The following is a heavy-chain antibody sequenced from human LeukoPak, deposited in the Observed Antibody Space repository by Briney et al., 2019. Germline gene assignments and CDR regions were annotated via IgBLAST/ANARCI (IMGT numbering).Heavy chain of an antibody. J-gene: IGHJ5*02. Sequence: ASVKVSCKASRYTFFRSHITWVRQAPGQGLEWIGRISTSNGDTNYAAKLQGRVTMATDTSTSTGYMELGSVTFDDTAVYFCARDPYHRLGPPLDLWGQGTLVTVSS. V-gene: IGHV1-18*01. CDR2: ISTSNGDT. CDR3: ARDPYHRLGPPLDL. CDR1: RYTFFRSH. D-gene: IGHD1-14*01.